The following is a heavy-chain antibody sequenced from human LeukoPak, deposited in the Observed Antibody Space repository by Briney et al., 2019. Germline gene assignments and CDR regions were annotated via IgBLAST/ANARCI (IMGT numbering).Heavy chain of an antibody. CDR3: AREDSSGWYGVDY. D-gene: IGHD6-19*01. J-gene: IGHJ4*02. CDR1: GYTFTGYY. Sequence: ASVKVSCKAFGYTFTGYYMHWVRQAPGQGLEWMGWINPNSGGTNYAQKFQGRVTMARDTSISTAYMELSRLRPDDTAVYYCAREDSSGWYGVDYWGQGTLVAVSS. CDR2: INPNSGGT. V-gene: IGHV1-2*02.